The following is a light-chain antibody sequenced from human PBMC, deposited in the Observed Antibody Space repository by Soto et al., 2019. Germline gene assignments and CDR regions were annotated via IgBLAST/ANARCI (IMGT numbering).Light chain of an antibody. CDR3: KQSYSPPPP. Sequence: DIQMTQSPSSLSASVGDRVTITCRASQSISSYLNWYQQKPGKAPKLLIYAASSLQSGVPSRFSGSGSGTDFTLTISSLQLKDLATYYCKQSYSPPPPFAPGTKGDIK. V-gene: IGKV1-39*01. CDR2: AAS. CDR1: QSISSY. J-gene: IGKJ3*01.